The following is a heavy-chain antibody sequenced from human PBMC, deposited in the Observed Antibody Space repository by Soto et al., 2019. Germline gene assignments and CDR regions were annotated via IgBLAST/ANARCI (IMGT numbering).Heavy chain of an antibody. V-gene: IGHV3-7*04. CDR3: ARERDIVVVPAAPLNP. Sequence: GGSLRLSCAASGFTFSSYWMSWVRQAPGKGLELVANIKQDGSEKYYVDSVKGRFTISGDNAKNSLYLQMNSLRAEDTAVYYCARERDIVVVPAAPLNPWGQGTLVTVSS. D-gene: IGHD2-2*01. J-gene: IGHJ5*02. CDR2: IKQDGSEK. CDR1: GFTFSSYW.